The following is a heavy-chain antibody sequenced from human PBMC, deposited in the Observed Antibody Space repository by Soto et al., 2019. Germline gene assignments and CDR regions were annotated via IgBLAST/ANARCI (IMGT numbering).Heavy chain of an antibody. V-gene: IGHV3-43*01. J-gene: IGHJ4*02. CDR3: PRRPYCLPTSCHTQEMSFDY. Sequence: PGGCLRLSCAACGCTFDDYTMHWVRQAPGKGLEWVSLISWDGGSTYYADSVKGRCTISRDNSKNSLYLQMNSLRTDDTALYPCPRRPYCLPTSCHTQEMSFDYWGEGTLGAVS. D-gene: IGHD2-2*02. CDR2: ISWDGGST. CDR1: GCTFDDYT.